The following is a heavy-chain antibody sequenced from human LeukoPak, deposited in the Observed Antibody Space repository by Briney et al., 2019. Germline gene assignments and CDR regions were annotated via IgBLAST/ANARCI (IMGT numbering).Heavy chain of an antibody. CDR3: ASHAYYYDSSGYLDY. CDR2: IIPIFGTA. Sequence: ASVKVSCKASGGTFSSYAISWVRQAPGQGLEWMGGIIPIFGTANYAQKFQGRVTITTDESTSTAYMELSSLRSEDTAVYYCASHAYYYDSSGYLDYWGQGTLVTVSS. V-gene: IGHV1-69*05. CDR1: GGTFSSYA. J-gene: IGHJ4*02. D-gene: IGHD3-22*01.